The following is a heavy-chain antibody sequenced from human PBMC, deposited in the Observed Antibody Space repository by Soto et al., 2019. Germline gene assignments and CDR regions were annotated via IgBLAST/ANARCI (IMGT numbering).Heavy chain of an antibody. V-gene: IGHV3-30*04. D-gene: IGHD3-16*02. CDR2: ISYDGSNK. CDR1: GFTFSRHT. J-gene: IGHJ4*02. CDR3: ARDRLRLGELSLLGYCDY. Sequence: QVQLEESGGGVVQPGRSLRLSCAASGFTFSRHTMHWVRQAPGKGLEWVASISYDGSNKYYADSVKGRFTISRDNSKNTLSVQMDSLRAEDTAVYYCARDRLRLGELSLLGYCDYWGQGTLVTVSS.